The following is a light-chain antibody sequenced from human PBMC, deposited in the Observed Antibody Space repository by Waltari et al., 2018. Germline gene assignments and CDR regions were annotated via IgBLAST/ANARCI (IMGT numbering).Light chain of an antibody. CDR3: QQRANWPIT. J-gene: IGKJ5*01. V-gene: IGKV3-11*01. CDR2: DAS. CDR1: QSIDNY. Sequence: DIVLTQSPATLSLSPGDRATLPCRASQSIDNYLAWYQQKPGPAPRLLIYDASYRATGIPVRFSGSGSGTDFTLTISSLEPEDFAVYYCQQRANWPITFGQGTRLEIK.